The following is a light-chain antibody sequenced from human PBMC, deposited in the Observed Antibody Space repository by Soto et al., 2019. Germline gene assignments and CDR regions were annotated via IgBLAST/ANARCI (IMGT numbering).Light chain of an antibody. CDR3: QQYNNWPPWT. Sequence: ETVMTQSPGTLSVAPGERATLSCRASLTVSRNLAWYQQKPGQAPRLLIYGASTRATGIPARFSGSGSGTEFTLTISSLQSEDFAVYYCQQYNNWPPWTFGQGTKVEIK. V-gene: IGKV3-15*01. CDR2: GAS. J-gene: IGKJ1*01. CDR1: LTVSRN.